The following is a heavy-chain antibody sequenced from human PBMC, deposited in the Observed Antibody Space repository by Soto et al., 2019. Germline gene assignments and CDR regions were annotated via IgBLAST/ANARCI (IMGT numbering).Heavy chain of an antibody. J-gene: IGHJ6*02. CDR3: ARDRSSGWDHDIYYYYGMDV. CDR2: ISYDGSNK. CDR1: GFAFSSYA. Sequence: GGSLRLSCAASGFAFSSYAMHWVRQAPGKGLEWVAVISYDGSNKYYADSVKGRFTISRDNSKNTLYLQMNSLRAEDTAVYYCARDRSSGWDHDIYYYYGMDVWGQGTTVTVSS. D-gene: IGHD6-19*01. V-gene: IGHV3-30-3*01.